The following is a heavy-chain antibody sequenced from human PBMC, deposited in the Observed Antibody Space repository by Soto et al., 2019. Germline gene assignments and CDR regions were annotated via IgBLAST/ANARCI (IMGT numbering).Heavy chain of an antibody. D-gene: IGHD1-26*01. CDR3: ARLLGSGNYLGIFDAFDI. J-gene: IGHJ3*02. CDR2: ISYSGST. Sequence: QVQLQESGPGLVQPSQTLSLACTVSGGSITTVGNYWSWIRQFPGKGLEWIGHISYSGSTNSNPSLRSRLSMSVDTSKNQFSLGLSSVTAADTAVYYCARLLGSGNYLGIFDAFDIWGQGTVVTVSS. V-gene: IGHV4-31*03. CDR1: GGSITTVGNY.